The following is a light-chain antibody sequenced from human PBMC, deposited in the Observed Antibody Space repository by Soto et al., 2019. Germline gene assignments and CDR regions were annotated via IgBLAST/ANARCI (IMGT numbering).Light chain of an antibody. Sequence: IVLTQSPATLSLSPGERATLSCRASQSVGNFIAWYQQKPGQAPRLLIFDTFNRFTGIPARFSGSGSGTDFTLTINSLEPGDSAVYYCQHRSAWPLTFGGGTRVEIK. CDR1: QSVGNF. CDR3: QHRSAWPLT. J-gene: IGKJ4*01. V-gene: IGKV3-11*01. CDR2: DTF.